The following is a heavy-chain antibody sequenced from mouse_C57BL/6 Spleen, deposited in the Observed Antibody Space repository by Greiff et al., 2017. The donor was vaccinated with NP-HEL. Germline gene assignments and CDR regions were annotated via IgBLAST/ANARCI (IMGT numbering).Heavy chain of an antibody. CDR3: AKNWGRGIYYAMDY. J-gene: IGHJ4*01. Sequence: VQLQQSGPGLVQPSQSLSITCTVSGFSLTSYGVHWVRQSPGKGLEWLGVIWRGGSTDYNAAFMSRLSITKDNSKSQVFFKMNSLQADDTAIYYCAKNWGRGIYYAMDYWGQGTSVTVSS. CDR1: GFSLTSYG. CDR2: IWRGGST. V-gene: IGHV2-5*01.